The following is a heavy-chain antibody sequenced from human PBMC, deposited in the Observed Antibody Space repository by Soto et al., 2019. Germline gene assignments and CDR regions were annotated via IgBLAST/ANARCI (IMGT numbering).Heavy chain of an antibody. J-gene: IGHJ6*02. CDR1: GGTFSSYA. CDR3: ASGDERSSGYYYGTDV. D-gene: IGHD1-26*01. CDR2: IIPIFGTA. V-gene: IGHV1-69*01. Sequence: QVQLVQSGAEVKKPGSSVKVSCKASGGTFSSYAISWVRQAPGQGLEWMGGIIPIFGTANYAQKLQGRVPMTADESTRRACAELSSLRAEDAAVYYCASGDERSSGYYYGTDVWGQGTKVSASS.